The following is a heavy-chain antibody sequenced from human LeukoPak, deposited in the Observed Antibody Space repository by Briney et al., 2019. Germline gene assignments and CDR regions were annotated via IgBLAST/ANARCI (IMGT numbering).Heavy chain of an antibody. Sequence: SETLSLTCAVYGGSFSGYYWSWIRQPPGKGLEWIGEINHSGSTNYNPSLKSRVTISVDTSKNQFSLKLSSVTAADTAVYYCASGYSSSWHTDWGQGTLVTVSS. CDR2: INHSGST. D-gene: IGHD6-13*01. J-gene: IGHJ4*02. V-gene: IGHV4-34*01. CDR3: ASGYSSSWHTD. CDR1: GGSFSGYY.